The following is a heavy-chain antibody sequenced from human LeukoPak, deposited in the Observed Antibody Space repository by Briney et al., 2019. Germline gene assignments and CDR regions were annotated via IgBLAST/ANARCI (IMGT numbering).Heavy chain of an antibody. Sequence: ASVKVSCKASGGTFSSYAISWVRQAPGQGLEWMGRIIPILGIANYAQKFQGRVTITADKSTSTAYMELSSLRSEDTAVYYCASDPDSIAVAGRAFDIWGQGTMVTVSS. J-gene: IGHJ3*02. CDR2: IIPILGIA. CDR3: ASDPDSIAVAGRAFDI. V-gene: IGHV1-69*04. CDR1: GGTFSSYA. D-gene: IGHD6-19*01.